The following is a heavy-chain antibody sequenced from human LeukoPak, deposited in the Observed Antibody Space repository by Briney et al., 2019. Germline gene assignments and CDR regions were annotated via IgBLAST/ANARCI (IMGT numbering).Heavy chain of an antibody. CDR2: ISGSGGST. V-gene: IGHV3-23*01. CDR3: AKFLPTHIVVANYYFDY. Sequence: GGSLRLSCAASGFTFSSYAMSWGRQAPGKGLEWVSAISGSGGSTYYADSVKGRFTISRDNSKNPLYLQMNSLRAEDTAVYYCAKFLPTHIVVANYYFDYWGQGTVVTDSS. D-gene: IGHD2-21*01. CDR1: GFTFSSYA. J-gene: IGHJ4*02.